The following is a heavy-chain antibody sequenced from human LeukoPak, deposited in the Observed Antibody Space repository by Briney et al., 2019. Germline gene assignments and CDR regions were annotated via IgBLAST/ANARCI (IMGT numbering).Heavy chain of an antibody. V-gene: IGHV3-21*01. CDR3: ARGLGRYSYGTHYYGMDV. CDR1: GFTFSIYT. Sequence: SGGSLRPSCVASGFTFSIYTMSWVRQAPGKGLEWVSSITSSSSSIYSADSVKGRLTISRDNAKNSLYLEMNGLRDEDTAVYYCARGLGRYSYGTHYYGMDVWGQGTTVTVSS. J-gene: IGHJ6*02. D-gene: IGHD5-18*01. CDR2: ITSSSSSI.